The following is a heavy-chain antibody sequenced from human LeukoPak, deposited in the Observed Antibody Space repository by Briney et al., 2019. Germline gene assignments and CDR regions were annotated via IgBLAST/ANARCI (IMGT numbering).Heavy chain of an antibody. CDR1: GGSFSGYY. V-gene: IGHV4-59*12. D-gene: IGHD3-10*01. J-gene: IGHJ5*02. CDR3: ARENGLWFGELPFNWFDP. CDR2: ISYSGRT. Sequence: SETLSLTCAVYGGSFSGYYWNWIRQPPGKGLEWIGYISYSGRTNYNPSLMSRVTISVDTSKNQFSLKLSSVTAADTAVYYCARENGLWFGELPFNWFDPWGQGTLVTVSS.